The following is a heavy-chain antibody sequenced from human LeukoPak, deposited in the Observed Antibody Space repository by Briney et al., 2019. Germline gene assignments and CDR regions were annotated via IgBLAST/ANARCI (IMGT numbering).Heavy chain of an antibody. D-gene: IGHD3-16*01. J-gene: IGHJ4*02. V-gene: IGHV1-18*01. CDR2: ISASNGNT. CDR3: ARDPYYVWGRFDY. Sequence: GASVKVSCKASGYTFSSYGISWVRQAPGQGLEWMGWISASNGNTRHAQKFQGRVTVTTDTSTSTAYMELRSLRSDDTAVYYCARDPYYVWGRFDYWGQGTLVTVSS. CDR1: GYTFSSYG.